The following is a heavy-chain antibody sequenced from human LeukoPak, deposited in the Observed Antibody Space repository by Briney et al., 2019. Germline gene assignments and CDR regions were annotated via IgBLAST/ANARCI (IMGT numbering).Heavy chain of an antibody. J-gene: IGHJ4*02. D-gene: IGHD3-10*01. V-gene: IGHV1-18*04. CDR1: GYTFTSYG. CDR3: ARWGGYGSGSFPDYFDY. Sequence: ASVKVSCKASGYTFTSYGISWVRQAPGRGLEWMGWISAYNGNTNYAQKLQGRVTMTTDTSTSTAYMELRSLRSDDTAVYYCARWGGYGSGSFPDYFDYWGQGTLVTVSS. CDR2: ISAYNGNT.